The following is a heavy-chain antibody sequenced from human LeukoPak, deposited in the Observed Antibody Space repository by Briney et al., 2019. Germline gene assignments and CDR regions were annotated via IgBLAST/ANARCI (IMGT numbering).Heavy chain of an antibody. D-gene: IGHD3-22*01. CDR2: IYWDDDK. CDR3: ARLAYYDNSGSSRPFDI. CDR1: GFSLTTREVG. Sequence: SGPTLVNPTQTLTLTCAFSGFSLTTREVGVGWIRQPPGKALEWLALIYWDDDKRYRPSLKSRPTITKDTSKKQVVLTVTNLDPVDTATYYCARLAYYDNSGSSRPFDIWGQGTRVTVSS. V-gene: IGHV2-5*02. J-gene: IGHJ3*02.